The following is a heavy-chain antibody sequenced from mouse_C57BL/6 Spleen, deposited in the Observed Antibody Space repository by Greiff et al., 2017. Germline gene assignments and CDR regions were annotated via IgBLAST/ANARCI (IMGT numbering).Heavy chain of an antibody. CDR2: IYPGDGDT. CDR3: ANALYYGNPGGAMDY. J-gene: IGHJ4*01. D-gene: IGHD2-1*01. Sequence: VQLQQSGPELVKPGASVKISCKASGYAFSSSWMNWVKQRPGKGLEWIGRIYPGDGDTNYNGKFKGKATLTADKSSSTAYMQLSSLTSADSAVYFCANALYYGNPGGAMDYWGQGTSVTVSS. V-gene: IGHV1-82*01. CDR1: GYAFSSSW.